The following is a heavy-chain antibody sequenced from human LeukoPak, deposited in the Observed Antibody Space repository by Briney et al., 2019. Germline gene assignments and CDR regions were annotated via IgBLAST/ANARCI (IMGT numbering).Heavy chain of an antibody. V-gene: IGHV4-59*01. Sequence: SETLSLTCTVSGGSISSYYWSWIRQPPGKGLEWIGYIYYSGSTNYNPSLKSRVTISVDTSKNQFSLKLSSVTAADTAVYYCASAPTRGFGELDYWGQGTLVTVSS. CDR1: GGSISSYY. J-gene: IGHJ4*02. D-gene: IGHD3-10*01. CDR3: ASAPTRGFGELDY. CDR2: IYYSGST.